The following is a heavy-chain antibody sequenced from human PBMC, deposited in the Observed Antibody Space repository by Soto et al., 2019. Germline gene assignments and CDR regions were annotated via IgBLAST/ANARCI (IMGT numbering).Heavy chain of an antibody. V-gene: IGHV3-33*03. D-gene: IGHD2-15*01. J-gene: IGHJ4*02. Sequence: SLRLSCAASRFTFISYGMHLVRQAPDKGLEWGAXIWYDXSNKYFADSVXXRLTTSRXXYKNLLYVQTSRLSAEDTDVYYCVPYSRNYIAYWGQGTLVSVSS. CDR2: IWYDXSNK. CDR3: VPYSRNYIAY. CDR1: RFTFISYG.